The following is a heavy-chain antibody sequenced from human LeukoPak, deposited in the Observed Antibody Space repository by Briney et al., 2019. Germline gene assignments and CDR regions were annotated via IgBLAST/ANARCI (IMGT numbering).Heavy chain of an antibody. D-gene: IGHD4-11*01. CDR1: GFTFTTYG. CDR3: ARDLNSNNSNPGWFDP. J-gene: IGHJ5*02. Sequence: GGSLRHSCAASGFTFTTYGIHFVRQAPGKGLEWVALIWHDGNRQYYADSVKGRFTISRDDSKNTASLQMNSLRAEDTAIYYCARDLNSNNSNPGWFDPWGQGTLVTVSS. V-gene: IGHV3-33*01. CDR2: IWHDGNRQ.